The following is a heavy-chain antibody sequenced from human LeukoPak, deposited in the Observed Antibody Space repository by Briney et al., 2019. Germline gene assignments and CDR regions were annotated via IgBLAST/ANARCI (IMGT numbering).Heavy chain of an antibody. D-gene: IGHD3-16*02. V-gene: IGHV1-2*02. CDR3: ARDIDFDY. CDR1: GYTFIDYY. CDR2: INPNTGGT. J-gene: IGHJ4*02. Sequence: ASVKVSFKASGYTFIDYYMHWVRQAPGQGLEWMGWINPNTGGTNYAQKFQGRVTMTRDMSISTAYMELNRLISDDTAVYYCARDIDFDYWGQGTLVTVSS.